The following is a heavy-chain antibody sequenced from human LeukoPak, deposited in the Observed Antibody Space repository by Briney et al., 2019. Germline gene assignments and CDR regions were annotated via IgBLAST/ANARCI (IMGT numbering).Heavy chain of an antibody. D-gene: IGHD6-13*01. CDR3: ATGTSSSWYQVYDY. CDR2: ISYDGSNK. V-gene: IGHV3-30*04. J-gene: IGHJ4*02. CDR1: GFTFSSYA. Sequence: GGSLRLSCAASGFTFSSYAMHWVRQAPGKGLEWVAVISYDGSNKYYADSVKGRFTISRDNSKNTLYLQMNSLRAEDTALYYCATGTSSSWYQVYDYWGQGTLVTVSS.